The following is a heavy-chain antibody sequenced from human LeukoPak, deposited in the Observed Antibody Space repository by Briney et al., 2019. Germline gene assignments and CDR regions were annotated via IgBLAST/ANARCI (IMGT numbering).Heavy chain of an antibody. Sequence: SETLSLTCAVYGGSFSGYYWSWIRQPPGKGLEWIGEINHSGSTNYNPSLKSRVTISVDTSKNQFSLKLSAVTAADTAVYYCARGKRGYSSSWYDYWGQGTLVTVSS. J-gene: IGHJ4*02. CDR2: INHSGST. CDR3: ARGKRGYSSSWYDY. V-gene: IGHV4-34*01. D-gene: IGHD6-13*01. CDR1: GGSFSGYY.